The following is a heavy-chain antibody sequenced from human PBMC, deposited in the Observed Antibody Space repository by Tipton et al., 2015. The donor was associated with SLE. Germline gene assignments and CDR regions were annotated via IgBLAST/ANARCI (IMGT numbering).Heavy chain of an antibody. Sequence: LRLSCTVSGVSITSGGYYWTWIRQRPGTGPEWIGTVYFNVRMYYNPSLKRRMTMSLDTSKNQFSLKLSSMTAAESAVYFCARAGGNSLALHVWGQGTMVTVSS. J-gene: IGHJ3*01. CDR2: VYFNVRM. D-gene: IGHD4-23*01. CDR3: ARAGGNSLALHV. CDR1: GVSITSGGYY. V-gene: IGHV4-31*02.